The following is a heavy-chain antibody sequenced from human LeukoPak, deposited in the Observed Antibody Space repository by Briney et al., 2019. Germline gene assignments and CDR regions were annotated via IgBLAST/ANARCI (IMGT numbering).Heavy chain of an antibody. CDR3: ARDSVGTKTGGMDV. D-gene: IGHD3-10*01. CDR1: GFTFSSNS. Sequence: PGGSLRLSCAASGFTFSSNSMNWVRQAPGKGLEWVSYISSTGGTIYYADSMKGRFTISRDNAKNSLYLQMNSLRVEDTAVYYCARDSVGTKTGGMDVWGQGTTVTVSS. CDR2: ISSTGGTI. J-gene: IGHJ6*02. V-gene: IGHV3-48*04.